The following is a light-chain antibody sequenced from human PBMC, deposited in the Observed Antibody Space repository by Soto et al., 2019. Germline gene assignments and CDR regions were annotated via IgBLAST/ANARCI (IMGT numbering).Light chain of an antibody. CDR1: QGIANF. J-gene: IGKJ3*01. V-gene: IGKV1-9*01. CDR3: QQLNSFPIP. Sequence: IQLTQSPSSLSASVGDRVTISCRASQGIANFLAWYQQKPGKAPKLLLYGASTLQSGVPSRFSGSGSGTDFTLTISSLQPGDFATYYCQQLNSFPIPFGPGTKVDIK. CDR2: GAS.